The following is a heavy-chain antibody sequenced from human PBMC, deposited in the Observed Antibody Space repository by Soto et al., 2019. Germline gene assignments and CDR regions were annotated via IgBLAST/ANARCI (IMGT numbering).Heavy chain of an antibody. J-gene: IGHJ4*02. V-gene: IGHV5-10-1*01. D-gene: IGHD6-19*01. CDR2: IAPGDSST. Sequence: GGSLKISCEVSGYTLTTYWISWLRQMPGKGLEWMGRIAPGDSSTDYSPSFQGHVTISADNSINTAYLQWTSLRASDTAMYYCASGGSGWSYWGQGTLVTVSS. CDR1: GYTLTTYW. CDR3: ASGGSGWSY.